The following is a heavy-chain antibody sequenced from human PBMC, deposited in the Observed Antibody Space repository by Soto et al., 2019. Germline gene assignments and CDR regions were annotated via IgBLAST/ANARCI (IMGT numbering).Heavy chain of an antibody. V-gene: IGHV1-18*01. CDR1: GYGFTTYG. J-gene: IGHJ4*02. Sequence: QVHLVQSGAEVKKPGASVKVSCKGSGYGFTTYGLTWVRQAPGQGLEWMAWISAHNANTNYAQKLPGRVTVTRDTSPSTAYMELRSLRSDDTAVYYCARGRDGDYWGQGDLVTVSS. CDR2: ISAHNANT. CDR3: ARGRDGDY. D-gene: IGHD6-6*01.